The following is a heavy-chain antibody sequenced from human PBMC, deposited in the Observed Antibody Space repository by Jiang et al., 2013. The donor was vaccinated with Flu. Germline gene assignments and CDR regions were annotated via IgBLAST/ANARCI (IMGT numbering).Heavy chain of an antibody. CDR3: ARVKTYYYDSSGPEALDY. J-gene: IGHJ4*02. Sequence: SGAEVKKPGSSVKVSCKASGGTFSSYAISWVRQAPGQGLEWMGGIIPIFGTANYAQKFQGRVTITADESTSTAYMELSSLRSEDTAVYYCARVKTYYYDSSGPEALDYWGQGTLVTVSS. CDR1: GGTFSSYA. D-gene: IGHD3-22*01. CDR2: IIPIFGTA. V-gene: IGHV1-69*01.